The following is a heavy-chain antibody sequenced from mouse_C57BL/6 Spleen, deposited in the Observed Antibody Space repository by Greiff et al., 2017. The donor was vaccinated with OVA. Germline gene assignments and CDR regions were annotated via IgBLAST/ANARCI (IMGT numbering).Heavy chain of an antibody. J-gene: IGHJ2*01. V-gene: IGHV1-69*01. CDR1: GYTFTSYW. CDR3: ARRGSSPPFDD. Sequence: QVQLQQPGAELVMPGASVKLSCKASGYTFTSYWMHWVKQRPGQGLEWIGEIDPSDSYTNYNQKFKGKSTLTVDKSSSTAYMQLSSLTSEDSAVYYCARRGSSPPFDDWGQGTTLTVSS. D-gene: IGHD1-1*01. CDR2: IDPSDSYT.